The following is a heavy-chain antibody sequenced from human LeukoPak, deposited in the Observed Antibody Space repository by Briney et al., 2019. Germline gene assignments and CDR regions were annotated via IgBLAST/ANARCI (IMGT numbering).Heavy chain of an antibody. J-gene: IGHJ4*02. CDR2: INLKSGDA. Sequence: ASVKVSCKASGYTFTDSYMHWVRQAPGQGLEYLAWINLKSGDAKYAQKFQGRVTITKDTSINTAYMDLGSLRSDDTAIYYCAREGRHCGGDCYSLDSWGQGTLVTVSS. CDR3: AREGRHCGGDCYSLDS. D-gene: IGHD2-21*02. V-gene: IGHV1-2*02. CDR1: GYTFTDSY.